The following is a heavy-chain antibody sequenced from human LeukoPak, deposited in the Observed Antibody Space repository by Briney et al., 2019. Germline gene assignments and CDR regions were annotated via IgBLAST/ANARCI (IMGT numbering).Heavy chain of an antibody. J-gene: IGHJ5*02. CDR1: GGSISSNGNY. D-gene: IGHD3-10*01. V-gene: IGHV4-30-2*01. Sequence: SETLSLTCTVSGGSISSNGNYWSWIRQPPGKGLEWIGYIYHTGSTYYNPSLKSRVTISVDTSKNQFSLKLSSVTAADTGVYYCARDRKTGSGSHSWFDPWGQGTLVTVSS. CDR3: ARDRKTGSGSHSWFDP. CDR2: IYHTGST.